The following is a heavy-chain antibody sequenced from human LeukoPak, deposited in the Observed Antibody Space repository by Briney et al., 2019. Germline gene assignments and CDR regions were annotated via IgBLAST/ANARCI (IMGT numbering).Heavy chain of an antibody. D-gene: IGHD5-24*01. J-gene: IGHJ4*02. Sequence: PERSLRLSREASGFNFHNFAMHWVRQAPGKGLEWVAVISNDERNKYYTDSVKGRFTISRDNSKSTVYLQMNSLRPEDTAVYYCARPSPPGDGYNPCDYWGPGALVIVSS. CDR3: ARPSPPGDGYNPCDY. CDR2: ISNDERNK. V-gene: IGHV3-30*04. CDR1: GFNFHNFA.